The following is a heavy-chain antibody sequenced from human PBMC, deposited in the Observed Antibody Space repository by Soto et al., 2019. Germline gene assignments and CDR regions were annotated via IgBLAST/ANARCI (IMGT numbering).Heavy chain of an antibody. CDR2: ISAYNGNT. D-gene: IGHD3-10*01. J-gene: IGHJ6*03. Sequence: QVQLVQSGGEVKKPGASVKVSCKASGYTFTNYGISWVRQAPGQGLEWMGWISAYNGNTKYAQNRQGRVTMTTDTSTSTAYMELRSLRSDDTAVYYCARGKGLYYGSGDDYYYYMDVWGKGTTVTVSS. CDR1: GYTFTNYG. CDR3: ARGKGLYYGSGDDYYYYMDV. V-gene: IGHV1-18*01.